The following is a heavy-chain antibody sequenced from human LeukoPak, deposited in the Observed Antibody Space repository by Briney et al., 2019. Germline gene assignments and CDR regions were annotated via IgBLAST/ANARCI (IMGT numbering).Heavy chain of an antibody. CDR3: TTEEEATFDY. J-gene: IGHJ4*02. V-gene: IGHV3-15*01. Sequence: KSGGSLRLSCAASGFTFSSYSMNWVRQAPGKGLEWVGRIKSKTDGGATDYAAPVKGRFTVSRDDSKNTVSLQMNSLKTEDTAVYYCTTEEEATFDYWGQGTLVTVSS. D-gene: IGHD1-26*01. CDR1: GFTFSSYS. CDR2: IKSKTDGGAT.